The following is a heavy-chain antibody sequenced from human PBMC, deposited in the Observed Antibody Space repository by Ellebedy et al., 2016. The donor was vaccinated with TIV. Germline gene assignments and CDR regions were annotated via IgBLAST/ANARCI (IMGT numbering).Heavy chain of an antibody. Sequence: GGSLRLXXEASVFTLGDSTVSIVRQASGKGLDWVGRIRSKANNYATAYAAPLKGRFTISRDDSKNTAYLQMNSLKTEDTAVYYCTKATFDPWGQGTLVTVSS. CDR3: TKATFDP. V-gene: IGHV3-73*01. J-gene: IGHJ5*02. CDR1: VFTLGDST. CDR2: IRSKANNYAT.